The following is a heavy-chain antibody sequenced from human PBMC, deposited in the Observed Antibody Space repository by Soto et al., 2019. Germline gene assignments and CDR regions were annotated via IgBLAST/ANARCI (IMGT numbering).Heavy chain of an antibody. CDR2: ISRDGSNT. CDR3: TTLGGEPPHRDY. D-gene: IGHD3-16*01. Sequence: EVQLVESGGGLVQPGGSLRLSCAAPGMTFSNLRMHWVRQAPGKGLVWVSLISRDGSNTDYADSVKGRFTISRDNAKETLYLQMNSLRGEDTAIYYCTTLGGEPPHRDYWGQGTLVIVSS. V-gene: IGHV3-74*01. J-gene: IGHJ4*02. CDR1: GMTFSNLR.